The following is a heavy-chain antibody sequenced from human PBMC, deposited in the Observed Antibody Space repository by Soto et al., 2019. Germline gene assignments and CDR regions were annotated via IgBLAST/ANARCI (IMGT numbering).Heavy chain of an antibody. D-gene: IGHD5-18*01. V-gene: IGHV3-30*18. CDR2: ISYDGSNK. CDR1: GFTFSSYG. CDR3: AKVSGYSYGHFDY. J-gene: IGHJ4*02. Sequence: PGGSLRLSCAASGFTFSSYGMHWVRQAPGKGLEWVAVISYDGSNKYYADSVKGRFTISRDNSKNTLYLQMNSLRAEDTAVYYCAKVSGYSYGHFDYWGQGTLVTVSS.